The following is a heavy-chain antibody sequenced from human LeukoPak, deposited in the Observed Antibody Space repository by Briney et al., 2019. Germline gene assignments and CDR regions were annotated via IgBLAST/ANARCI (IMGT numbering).Heavy chain of an antibody. CDR2: MYHSGST. Sequence: SETLSLTCTVSGGSISTSSYYWGWIRQPPGKGLEWIGSMYHSGSTYYNPSLKSRVTISVDTSKNQFSLKLSSVTAADTAVYYCARSPFPDVWGKGTTVTVSS. J-gene: IGHJ6*04. V-gene: IGHV4-39*07. CDR3: ARSPFPDV. CDR1: GGSISTSSYY. D-gene: IGHD3-3*02.